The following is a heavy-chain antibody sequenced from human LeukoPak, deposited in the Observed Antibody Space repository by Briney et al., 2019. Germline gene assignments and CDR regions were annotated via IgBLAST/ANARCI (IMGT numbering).Heavy chain of an antibody. CDR2: ITSTSAYI. Sequence: GGSLRLSCAASGFTFSTYGMNWVRQAPGKGLEWVSTITSTSAYIYYAASLKGRLTISRDNARNSLFLQMSSLGAEDTAIYYCVRTVYTSGTYAFDFWGQGTRVTVSS. J-gene: IGHJ3*01. CDR1: GFTFSTYG. CDR3: VRTVYTSGTYAFDF. D-gene: IGHD3-10*01. V-gene: IGHV3-21*04.